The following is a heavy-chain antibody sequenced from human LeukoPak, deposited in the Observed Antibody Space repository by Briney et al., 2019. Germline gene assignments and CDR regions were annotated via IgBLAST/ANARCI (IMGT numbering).Heavy chain of an antibody. J-gene: IGHJ4*02. CDR1: GFTFSSYA. Sequence: GGSLRLSCAASGFTFSSYAMNWVRQSPGKGLEWVSAISGSGGSTYYADSVKGRFTISRDNSKNTLYLQMNSLRAEDTAVYYCAKGSLGSGWYIFDYWGQGTLVTVSS. CDR2: ISGSGGST. CDR3: AKGSLGSGWYIFDY. D-gene: IGHD6-19*01. V-gene: IGHV3-23*01.